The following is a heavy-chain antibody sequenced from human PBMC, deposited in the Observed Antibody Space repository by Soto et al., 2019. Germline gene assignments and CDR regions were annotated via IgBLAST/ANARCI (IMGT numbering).Heavy chain of an antibody. CDR1: GFPLSNYW. CDR2: IGSSGGGT. J-gene: IGHJ4*02. V-gene: IGHV3-74*01. D-gene: IGHD3-10*01. Sequence: EVQLVESGGGLVQPGGSLRLSCAASGFPLSNYWMHWVRQAPGEGLVWVSRIGSSGGGTTYADSVKGRFTISRDNAKNTLYLQMNSLRAEDTAVYFCTRVVDGSAGEFDYWGQGTQVTVSS. CDR3: TRVVDGSAGEFDY.